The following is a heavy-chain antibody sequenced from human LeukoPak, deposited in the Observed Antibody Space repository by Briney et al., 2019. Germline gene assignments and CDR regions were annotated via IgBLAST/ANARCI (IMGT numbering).Heavy chain of an antibody. CDR1: GGSISSYY. J-gene: IGHJ6*02. CDR2: IYYSGST. D-gene: IGHD6-13*01. Sequence: PSETLSLTCTVSGGSISSYYWSWIRQPPGKGLEWIGYIYYSGSTNYNPSLKSRVTISVDTSKNQFSLKLSSVTAADTAVYYCAREGISSSWYPTPYYYYGMDVWGQGTTVTVSS. CDR3: AREGISSSWYPTPYYYYGMDV. V-gene: IGHV4-59*12.